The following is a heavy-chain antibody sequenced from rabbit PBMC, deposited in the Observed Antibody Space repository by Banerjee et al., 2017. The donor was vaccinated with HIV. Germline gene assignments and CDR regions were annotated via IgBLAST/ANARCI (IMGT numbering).Heavy chain of an antibody. V-gene: IGHV1S45*01. CDR2: ISNGDGST. CDR1: GFSFSNRYG. CDR3: ARDVAGDGYGYLQL. Sequence: QEQLEESGGGLVKPEGSLTLTCKASGFSFSNRYGMRWVRQAPGKVLEWIGCISNGDGSTWYASWAKGRFTLSKTSITVDLKMTSLTVADTATYFCARDVAGDGYGYLQLWGPGTLVTVS. J-gene: IGHJ4*01. D-gene: IGHD6-1*01.